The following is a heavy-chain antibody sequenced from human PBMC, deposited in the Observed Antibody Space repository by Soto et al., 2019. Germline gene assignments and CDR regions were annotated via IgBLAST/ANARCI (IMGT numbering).Heavy chain of an antibody. CDR1: GFTFSSYA. V-gene: IGHV3-30-3*01. CDR2: ISYDGSNK. CDR3: ARDPRYYDFWSGYSGDTNYYYGMDV. J-gene: IGHJ6*02. Sequence: QVQLVESGGGVVQPGRSLRLSCAASGFTFSSYAMHWVRQAPGKGLEWVAVISYDGSNKYYADSVKGRFTISRDNSKNTLYLQMNSLRAEDTAVYYCARDPRYYDFWSGYSGDTNYYYGMDVWGQGTTVTVSS. D-gene: IGHD3-3*01.